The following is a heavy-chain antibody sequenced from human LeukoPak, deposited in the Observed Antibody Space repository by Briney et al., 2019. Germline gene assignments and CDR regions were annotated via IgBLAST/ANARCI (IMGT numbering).Heavy chain of an antibody. V-gene: IGHV3-48*01. J-gene: IGHJ4*02. Sequence: GGSLRLSCAASGFTFSSYSMNWVRQAPGKGLEWVSYMSSSSDTIYYADSVRGRFNISRDNAKKSLFLQINSLRVEDTAVYFCVRDVDYAFDYWGQGVLVIVSS. CDR2: MSSSSDTI. CDR3: VRDVDYAFDY. D-gene: IGHD4-17*01. CDR1: GFTFSSYS.